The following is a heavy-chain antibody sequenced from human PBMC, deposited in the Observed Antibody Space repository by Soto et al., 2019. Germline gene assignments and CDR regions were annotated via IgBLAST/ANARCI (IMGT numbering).Heavy chain of an antibody. CDR1: GDSISSHSAA. CDR3: ARDDHCSGGSCYNLADY. J-gene: IGHJ4*02. CDR2: TYYRSKWYN. V-gene: IGHV6-1*01. D-gene: IGHD2-15*01. Sequence: SQTLSLTCAISGDSISSHSAAWNWIRQSPLRGLEWLGRTYYRSKWYNDYAVSVKSRITINPDTSKNQFSLQLNSVTPEDTAVYYCARDDHCSGGSCYNLADYWGQGTLVTVSS.